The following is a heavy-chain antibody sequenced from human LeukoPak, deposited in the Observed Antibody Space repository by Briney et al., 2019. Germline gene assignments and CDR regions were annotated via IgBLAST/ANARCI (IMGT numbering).Heavy chain of an antibody. CDR1: GFTFSSYA. V-gene: IGHV3-30-3*01. D-gene: IGHD2-21*01. J-gene: IGHJ4*02. Sequence: GGSLRLSCAASGFTFSSYAMHWVRQAPGKGLEWVAVISYDGSNKYYADSVKGRFTISRDNSKNTLYLQMNSLRAEDTAVYYCARDLLAYCGGDCYQSGPFDYWGQGTLVTVSS. CDR3: ARDLLAYCGGDCYQSGPFDY. CDR2: ISYDGSNK.